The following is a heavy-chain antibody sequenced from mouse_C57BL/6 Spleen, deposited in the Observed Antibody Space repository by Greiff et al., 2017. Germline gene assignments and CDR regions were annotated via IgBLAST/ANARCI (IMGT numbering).Heavy chain of an antibody. V-gene: IGHV5-12*01. CDR2: ISNGGGST. Sequence: EVQRVESGGGLVQPGGSLKLSCAASGFTFSDYYMYWVRQTPEKRLEWVAYISNGGGSTYYPDTVKGRFTISRDNAKNTLYLQMSRLKSEDTAMYYCARPAYYSNSSWFADWGQGTLVTVSA. CDR3: ARPAYYSNSSWFAD. D-gene: IGHD2-5*01. CDR1: GFTFSDYY. J-gene: IGHJ3*01.